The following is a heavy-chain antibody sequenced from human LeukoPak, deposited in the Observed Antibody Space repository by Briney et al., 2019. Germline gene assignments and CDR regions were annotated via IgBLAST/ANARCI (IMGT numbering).Heavy chain of an antibody. D-gene: IGHD2-15*01. CDR1: GFTFSSYA. Sequence: GGSLRLSCAASGFTFSSYAMSWVRQAPGKGLEWVSAISGSGGSTYYADSVKGRFTISRDNSKNTLYLQMNSLRAEDTAVYYCARGGRYCSGGSCYGLEDYWGQGTLVTVSS. CDR2: ISGSGGST. CDR3: ARGGRYCSGGSCYGLEDY. V-gene: IGHV3-23*01. J-gene: IGHJ4*02.